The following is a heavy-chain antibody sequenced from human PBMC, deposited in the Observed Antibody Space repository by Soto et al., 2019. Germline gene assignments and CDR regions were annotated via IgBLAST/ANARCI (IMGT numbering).Heavy chain of an antibody. CDR3: AREYSYGPDAFDI. CDR1: GGSISSYY. Sequence: SETLSLTCTVSGGSISSYYWSWIRQPPGKGLEWIGYIYYSGSTNYNPSLKSRVTISVDTSKNQFSLKLSSVTAADTAVYYCAREYSYGPDAFDIWGQGTMVTVSS. J-gene: IGHJ3*02. D-gene: IGHD5-18*01. V-gene: IGHV4-59*01. CDR2: IYYSGST.